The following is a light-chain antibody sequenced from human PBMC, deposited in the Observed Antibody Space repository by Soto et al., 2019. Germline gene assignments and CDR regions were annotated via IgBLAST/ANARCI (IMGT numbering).Light chain of an antibody. J-gene: IGLJ1*01. CDR1: SSDVGGYNY. Sequence: LTQPPSASGSPGQSVTISCTGTSSDVGGYNYVSWYQHHPGKAPKLIIYEVYKRPSGVPDRFSGSKSGNTAALTVSGLQAEDEADYYCSSYVGTNSYVFGTGTRSPY. V-gene: IGLV2-8*01. CDR2: EVY. CDR3: SSYVGTNSYV.